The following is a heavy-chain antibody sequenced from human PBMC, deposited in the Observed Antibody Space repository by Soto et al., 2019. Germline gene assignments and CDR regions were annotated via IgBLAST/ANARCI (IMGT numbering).Heavy chain of an antibody. D-gene: IGHD2-15*01. CDR3: ARGPGGPDGPGDY. CDR2: INAGNGNT. V-gene: IGHV1-3*01. J-gene: IGHJ4*02. CDR1: GYTFTSYA. Sequence: QVQLVQSGAEVKKPGASVKVSCKASGYTFTSYAMHWVRQAPGQRLEWMGWINAGNGNTKYSQKFQDTFTITRDTSASTAYMELSSLRSEDMAVYYGARGPGGPDGPGDYWGQGTLVTISS.